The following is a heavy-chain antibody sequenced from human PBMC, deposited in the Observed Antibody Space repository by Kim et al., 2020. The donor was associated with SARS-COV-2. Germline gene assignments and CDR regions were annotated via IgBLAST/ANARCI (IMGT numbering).Heavy chain of an antibody. Sequence: GRFTISRDNSKNTLYLQMNSLRAEDTAVYYCAKANYYDSSGYYYAPFNYWGQGTLVTVSS. V-gene: IGHV3-23*01. CDR3: AKANYYDSSGYYYAPFNY. J-gene: IGHJ4*02. D-gene: IGHD3-22*01.